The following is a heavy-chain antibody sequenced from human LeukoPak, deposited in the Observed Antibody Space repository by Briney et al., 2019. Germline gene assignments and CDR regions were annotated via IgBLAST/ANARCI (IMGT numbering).Heavy chain of an antibody. CDR2: IRQDGDTK. CDR3: AGEGGSYFDY. CDR1: GFPFNAYW. J-gene: IGHJ4*02. D-gene: IGHD3-16*01. Sequence: GGSLRLSCAASGFPFNAYWMTWVRQAPGKGLEWVANIRQDGDTKYYVDSVKGRFTISRDNAMNSLYLQMNSLRAEDTAVYYCAGEGGSYFDYWGQGTLVTVSS. V-gene: IGHV3-7*01.